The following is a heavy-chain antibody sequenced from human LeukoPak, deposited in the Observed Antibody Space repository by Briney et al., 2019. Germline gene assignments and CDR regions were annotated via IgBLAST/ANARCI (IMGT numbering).Heavy chain of an antibody. CDR1: GGTFSSYA. Sequence: SVKVSCKASGGTFSSYAISWVRQAPGQGLEWMGGIIPIFGTANYAQKFQGRVTITADKSTSTAYVELSSLRSEDTAVYYCAAERYCSSTSCYVYYYYGMDVWGKGTTVTVSS. J-gene: IGHJ6*04. CDR3: AAERYCSSTSCYVYYYYGMDV. CDR2: IIPIFGTA. D-gene: IGHD2-2*01. V-gene: IGHV1-69*06.